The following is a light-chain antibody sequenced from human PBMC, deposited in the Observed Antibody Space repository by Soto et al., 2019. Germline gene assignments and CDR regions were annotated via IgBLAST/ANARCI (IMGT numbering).Light chain of an antibody. V-gene: IGKV3-15*01. J-gene: IGKJ1*01. CDR1: RSVGVN. CDR2: GAS. CDR3: KQYNNWPPWP. Sequence: IVMTQSPSSLSVCAGERCTLCCMAIRSVGVNLAWYQQKPGQAPRLLIYGASPRATGIPARFSGSGSRKEFTLTISSPQSEHFAVYHCKQYNNWPPWPLGQGTKL.